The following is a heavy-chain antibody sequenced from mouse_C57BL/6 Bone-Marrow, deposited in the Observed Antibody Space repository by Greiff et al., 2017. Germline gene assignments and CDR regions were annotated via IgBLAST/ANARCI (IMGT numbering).Heavy chain of an antibody. CDR3: AREGLWLGWYFDV. CDR1: GYTFTDYN. Sequence: EVMLVESGPELVKPGASVKIPCKASGYTFTDYNMDWVKQSHGKSLEWIGDINPNNGGTIYNQKFKGKATLTVDKSSSTAYMELRSLTSEDTAVYYCAREGLWLGWYFDVWGTGTTVTVSS. D-gene: IGHD2-2*01. J-gene: IGHJ1*03. V-gene: IGHV1-18*01. CDR2: INPNNGGT.